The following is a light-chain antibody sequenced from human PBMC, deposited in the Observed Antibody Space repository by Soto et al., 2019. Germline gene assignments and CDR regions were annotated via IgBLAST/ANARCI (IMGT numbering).Light chain of an antibody. CDR3: SSYTSSSTLV. CDR2: EVI. Sequence: QSALTQPASVSGSPGQSITISCTGTDSDVGGYNYVSWYQQHPGKAPKLMIYEVINRTSGVSNRFSGSKSANTASLTISGLQAEDEADYYCSSYTSSSTLVFGGGTKLTVL. CDR1: DSDVGGYNY. J-gene: IGLJ3*02. V-gene: IGLV2-14*03.